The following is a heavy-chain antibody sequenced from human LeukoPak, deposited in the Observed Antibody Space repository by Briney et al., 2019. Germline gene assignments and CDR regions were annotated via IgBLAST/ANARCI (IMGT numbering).Heavy chain of an antibody. V-gene: IGHV4-61*01. CDR2: INDSGST. Sequence: ASETLSLTCTVSGGSVSSGSHYWSWIRQPPGKRLEWIGYINDSGSTSYNPFLKSRVTISVDTSQNQFSLKLTSVTAADTAVYYCARAVVLYYFDYWGQGTLVTVSS. J-gene: IGHJ4*02. D-gene: IGHD3-22*01. CDR3: ARAVVLYYFDY. CDR1: GGSVSSGSHY.